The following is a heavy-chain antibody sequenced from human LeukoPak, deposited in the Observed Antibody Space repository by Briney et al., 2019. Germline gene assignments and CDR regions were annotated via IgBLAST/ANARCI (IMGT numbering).Heavy chain of an antibody. Sequence: SETLSLTCAVSGYSISSGYYWGWIRQPPGKGLEWIGSHSGSTYYNPSLKSRVTISVDTSKNQFSLKLSSVTAADTAVYYCAGRIVPDYWGQGTLVTVS. CDR1: GYSISSGYY. D-gene: IGHD1-26*01. CDR2: HSGST. V-gene: IGHV4-38-2*01. J-gene: IGHJ4*02. CDR3: AGRIVPDY.